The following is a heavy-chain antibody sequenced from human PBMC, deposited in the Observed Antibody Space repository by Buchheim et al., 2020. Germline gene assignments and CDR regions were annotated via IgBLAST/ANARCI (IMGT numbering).Heavy chain of an antibody. CDR1: GGSISSYY. CDR2: IYYSGST. CDR3: ARVGGSYRSTRKFDY. V-gene: IGHV4-59*01. J-gene: IGHJ4*02. Sequence: QVQLQESGPGLVKPSETLSLTCTVSGGSISSYYWSWIRQPPGKGLEWIGYIYYSGSTNYNPSLKSRVTISVDTSKNQFSLKRSSVTAADTAVYYCARVGGSYRSTRKFDYWGQGTL. D-gene: IGHD1-26*01.